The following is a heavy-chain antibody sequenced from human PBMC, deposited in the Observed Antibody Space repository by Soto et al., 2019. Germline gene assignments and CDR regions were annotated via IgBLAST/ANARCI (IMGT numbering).Heavy chain of an antibody. J-gene: IGHJ4*02. CDR3: ARVPERDNHDHYFDY. Sequence: LSLTCTVSGGSISSGDYYWSWIRQPPGKGLEWIGYIYYSGSTYYNPSLKSRVTISVDTSKNQFSLKLSSVTAADTAVYYCARVPERDNHDHYFDYWGQGTLVTVSS. V-gene: IGHV4-30-4*01. CDR1: GGSISSGDYY. D-gene: IGHD1-1*01. CDR2: IYYSGST.